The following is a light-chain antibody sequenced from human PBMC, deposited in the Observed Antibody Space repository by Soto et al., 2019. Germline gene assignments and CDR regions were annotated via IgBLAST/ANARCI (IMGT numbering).Light chain of an antibody. CDR3: RQRSNWPPYT. Sequence: EIVLTQSPGTLSLSPGERATLSCRASQSVSSSYLAWYQQKPGQAPRLLIYGASSRATGVPDRFRGSGSGTDFTLTISSLEPEDFAVYYCRQRSNWPPYTFGQGTKVDIK. V-gene: IGKV3D-20*02. CDR1: QSVSSSY. CDR2: GAS. J-gene: IGKJ2*01.